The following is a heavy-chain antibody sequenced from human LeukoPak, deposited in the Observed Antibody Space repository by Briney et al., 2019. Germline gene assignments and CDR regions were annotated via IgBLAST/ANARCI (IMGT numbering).Heavy chain of an antibody. CDR2: INEDGSVK. CDR3: AKDIDLKNYYYYMDV. Sequence: GGSLRLSCAASGFTFSSYWMSWVRQAPGKGLEWVANINEDGSVKHYMDSVKGRFTISRDNSKNTLYLQMTSLRAEDTAVYYCAKDIDLKNYYYYMDVWGKGTTVTVSS. J-gene: IGHJ6*03. V-gene: IGHV3-7*01. CDR1: GFTFSSYW.